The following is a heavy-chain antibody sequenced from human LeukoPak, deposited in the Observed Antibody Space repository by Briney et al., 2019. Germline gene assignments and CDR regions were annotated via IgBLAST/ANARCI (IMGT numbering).Heavy chain of an antibody. CDR2: IRTSGTNT. Sequence: HPGGSLRLSCAASGFIFSTYSMNWVRQAPGKGLEWISYIRTSGTNTDYTGSVKGRFTISRDNAKNSLYLQMNSLRAEDTAVYYCARMNYVSSGWGAPFDYWGQGTLVTVSS. CDR3: ARMNYVSSGWGAPFDY. CDR1: GFIFSTYS. V-gene: IGHV3-48*04. J-gene: IGHJ4*02. D-gene: IGHD1-7*01.